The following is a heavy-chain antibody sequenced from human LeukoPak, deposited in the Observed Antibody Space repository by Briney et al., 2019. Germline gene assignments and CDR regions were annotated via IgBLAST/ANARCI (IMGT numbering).Heavy chain of an antibody. CDR3: ARRVGYSYGYFRFDP. J-gene: IGHJ5*02. Sequence: GASVKVSCKASGGTFSSYAISWVRQAPEQGLEWMGGIIPIFGTANYAQKFQGRVTITADESTSTAYMELSSLRSEDTAVYYCARRVGYSYGYFRFDPWGQGTLVTVSS. D-gene: IGHD5-18*01. CDR2: IIPIFGTA. V-gene: IGHV1-69*01. CDR1: GGTFSSYA.